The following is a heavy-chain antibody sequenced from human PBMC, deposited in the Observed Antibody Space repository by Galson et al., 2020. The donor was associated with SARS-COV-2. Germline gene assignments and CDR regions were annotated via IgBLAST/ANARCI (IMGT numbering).Heavy chain of an antibody. CDR2: IYSVGST. CDR3: VRDNGVSPYYY. D-gene: IGHD2-8*01. V-gene: IGHV3-66*01. CDR1: GFTVSNKY. J-gene: IGHJ4*02. Sequence: TGGSLRLSCAASGFTVSNKYISWVRQAPGKGLEWVSVIYSVGSTNYADSVKGRFTISRDDSKNTVYLQMNSLRAEDTAVYYCVRDNGVSPYYYWGQGTLVTFSS.